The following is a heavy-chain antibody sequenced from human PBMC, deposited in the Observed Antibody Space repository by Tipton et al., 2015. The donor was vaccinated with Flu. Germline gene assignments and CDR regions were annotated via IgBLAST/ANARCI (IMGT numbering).Heavy chain of an antibody. CDR1: GYSISSGYY. CDR2: IYHSGST. V-gene: IGHV4-38-2*02. Sequence: TLSLTCTVSGYSISSGYYWGWIRQPPGKGLEWIGSIYHSGSTYYNPSLQSRVTISVDTSKNQFSLKLSSVTAADTAVYYCARYGTYDGSRYFQHWGQGTLVTVSS. CDR3: ARYGTYDGSRYFQH. J-gene: IGHJ1*01. D-gene: IGHD1-26*01.